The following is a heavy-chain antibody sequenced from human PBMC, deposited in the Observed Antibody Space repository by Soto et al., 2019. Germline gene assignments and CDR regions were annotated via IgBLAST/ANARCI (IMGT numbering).Heavy chain of an antibody. CDR1: GGTFSNYS. Sequence: QVQLVQSGAEVKKPGSSVKVSCKASGGTFSNYSINWVRQAPGQGLEWMGGIIPFFGTANYAQKFQGRVTITADESATTAYMEVTSLRSDATAVYYCARIEVYCSGGTCYRGSGDYWGQGTMVAVSS. CDR3: ARIEVYCSGGTCYRGSGDY. J-gene: IGHJ4*02. V-gene: IGHV1-69*12. CDR2: IIPFFGTA. D-gene: IGHD2-15*01.